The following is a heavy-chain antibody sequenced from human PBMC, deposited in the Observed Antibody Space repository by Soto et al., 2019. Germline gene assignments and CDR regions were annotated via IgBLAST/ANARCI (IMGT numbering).Heavy chain of an antibody. D-gene: IGHD3-22*01. CDR2: ISSSSSTI. J-gene: IGHJ4*02. CDR3: ARMDYYDSSGYQN. CDR1: GFTFSSYS. Sequence: GGSLRLSCAASGFTFSSYSMNWVRQAPGKGLEWVSYISSSSSTIYYADSVKGRFTISRENAKNSLYLQMNSLRDEDTAVYYCARMDYYDSSGYQNWGQGTLVTVSS. V-gene: IGHV3-48*02.